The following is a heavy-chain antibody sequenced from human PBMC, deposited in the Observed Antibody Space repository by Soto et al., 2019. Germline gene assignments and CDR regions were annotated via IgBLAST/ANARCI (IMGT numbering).Heavy chain of an antibody. CDR1: GGTFSSYS. CDR2: IIPIFGTA. CDR3: ARDGGRHSGGMDY. J-gene: IGHJ4*02. V-gene: IGHV1-69*01. Sequence: QVQLVQSGAEVKKPGSSVKVSCKASGGTFSSYSINWVRQAPGQGLEWMGEIIPIFGTANYAQKFQGRVTITADESTSTAYMELSSLRSEDTPVYYCARDGGRHSGGMDYWGQGTLVTVSS. D-gene: IGHD1-26*01.